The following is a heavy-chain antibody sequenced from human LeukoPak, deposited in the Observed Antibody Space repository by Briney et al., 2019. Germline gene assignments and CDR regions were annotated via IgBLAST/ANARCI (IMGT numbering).Heavy chain of an antibody. V-gene: IGHV4-34*01. CDR2: INHSGST. J-gene: IGHJ3*02. D-gene: IGHD3-22*01. CDR1: GGSFSGYY. Sequence: SETLSLTCAVYGGSFSGYYWSWIRQPPGKGLEWIGEINHSGSTNYNPSLKSRVTISVDTSKNQFSLKLSSVTAADTAVYYCASVGSARPKYYYDSSGYYFGDAFDIWGQGTMVTVSS. CDR3: ASVGSARPKYYYDSSGYYFGDAFDI.